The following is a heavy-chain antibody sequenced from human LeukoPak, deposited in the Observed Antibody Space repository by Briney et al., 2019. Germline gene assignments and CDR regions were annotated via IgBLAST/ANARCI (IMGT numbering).Heavy chain of an antibody. D-gene: IGHD3-3*01. CDR3: ARGITIFGVVPA. Sequence: SVTVSCKASGGTFISYTISWVRQAPGQGVEWMGRIIPILGIANYAQKFQGRVTITADKSTSTAYMELSSLRSEDMAVYYCARGITIFGVVPAWGQGTLVTVSS. J-gene: IGHJ5*02. CDR2: IIPILGIA. CDR1: GGTFISYT. V-gene: IGHV1-69*02.